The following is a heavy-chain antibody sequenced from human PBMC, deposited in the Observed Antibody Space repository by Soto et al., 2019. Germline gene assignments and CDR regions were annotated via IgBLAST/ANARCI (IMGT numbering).Heavy chain of an antibody. CDR3: ARFGVNITIFGVVIPDYGMDV. Sequence: TGGSLRLSCAASGFTFSSYGMHWVRQAPGKGLEWVAVIWYDGSNKYYADSVKGRFTISRDNSKNTLYLQMNSLRAEDTAVYYCARFGVNITIFGVVIPDYGMDVWGQGTTVTVSS. V-gene: IGHV3-33*01. CDR2: IWYDGSNK. CDR1: GFTFSSYG. J-gene: IGHJ6*02. D-gene: IGHD3-3*01.